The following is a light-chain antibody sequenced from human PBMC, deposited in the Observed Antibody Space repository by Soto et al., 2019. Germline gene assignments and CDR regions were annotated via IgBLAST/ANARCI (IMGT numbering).Light chain of an antibody. Sequence: QSALTQPPSASGSPGQSVTIACTGTSSDVGGYNVVSWYQHHPGKAPKRLIYEVTKRPSGVPDRFSGSKSGYTASLTVSGLQAEDEADYYCSSYAGSNNYVFGTGTKLTVL. CDR3: SSYAGSNNYV. V-gene: IGLV2-8*01. CDR2: EVT. CDR1: SSDVGGYNV. J-gene: IGLJ1*01.